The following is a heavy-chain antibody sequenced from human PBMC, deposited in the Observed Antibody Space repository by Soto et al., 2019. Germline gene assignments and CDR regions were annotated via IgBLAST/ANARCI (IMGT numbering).Heavy chain of an antibody. V-gene: IGHV4-59*01. J-gene: IGHJ4*02. D-gene: IGHD1-1*01. CDR3: AREKTTYFFDL. Sequence: SETLSLTCTISGGSISSYSWTWIRQPPGKGLEWIGYIYNSGRTNYNPSLKSRVTISVDTSNNQFSLKLSSVSAADTAVYYCAREKTTYFFDLWGLGTLVTVSS. CDR2: IYNSGRT. CDR1: GGSISSYS.